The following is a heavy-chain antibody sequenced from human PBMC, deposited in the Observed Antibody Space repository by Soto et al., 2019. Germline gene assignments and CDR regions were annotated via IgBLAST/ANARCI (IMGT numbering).Heavy chain of an antibody. CDR3: ARSLTMVRGVIGPDAFDI. D-gene: IGHD3-10*01. V-gene: IGHV4-31*03. J-gene: IGHJ3*02. CDR2: IYYSGST. CDR1: GGSISSGGYY. Sequence: QVQLQESGPGLVKPSQTLSLTCTVSGGSISSGGYYWSWIRQHPGKGLEWIGYIYYSGSTYYNPSLKSRVTISVDTSKNQFSLKLSSVTAADTAVYYCARSLTMVRGVIGPDAFDIWGQGTMVTVSS.